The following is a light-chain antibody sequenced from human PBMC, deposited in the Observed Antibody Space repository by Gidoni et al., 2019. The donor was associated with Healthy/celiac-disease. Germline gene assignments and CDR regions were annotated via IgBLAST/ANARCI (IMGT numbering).Light chain of an antibody. V-gene: IGKV3-11*01. CDR3: QQRSNWPRT. CDR2: DAS. J-gene: IGKJ1*01. CDR1: QSVSSY. Sequence: VLTQSPATLSLSPGERATLSCRASQSVSSYLAWYQQKPGQAPRLLIYDASTRATGIPARFSGSGSGTDFTLTISSLDPEDFAVYYCQQRSNWPRTFGQGTKVEIK.